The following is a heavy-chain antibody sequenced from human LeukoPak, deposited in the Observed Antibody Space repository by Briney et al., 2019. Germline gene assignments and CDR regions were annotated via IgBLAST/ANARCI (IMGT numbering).Heavy chain of an antibody. V-gene: IGHV4-59*01. CDR3: ARHVFYDDAFDI. CDR2: IYYSGST. CDR1: GGSISSYY. Sequence: SETLSLTCTVSGGSISSYYWSWIRQPPGKGLEWIGYIYYSGSTNYNPSLKSRVTISVDTSKNQFSLKLSSVTAADTAVYHCARHVFYDDAFDIWGQGTMVTVSS. J-gene: IGHJ3*02. D-gene: IGHD2/OR15-2a*01.